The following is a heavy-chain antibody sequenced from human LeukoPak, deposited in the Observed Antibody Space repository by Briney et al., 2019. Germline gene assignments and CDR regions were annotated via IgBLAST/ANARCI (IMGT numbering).Heavy chain of an antibody. V-gene: IGHV3-23*01. CDR1: GFSFNSAA. CDR2: VSSSGANT. CDR3: AKDIQGSY. D-gene: IGHD2-21*01. J-gene: IGHJ4*02. Sequence: PGGSLRLSCAASGFSFNSAAMTWVRQAPGKGPEWVSLVSSSGANTYYADSVKGRFTISRDNSKNTVYLQMNSLRAEDTAIYYCAKDIQGSYWGQGTLVTVSS.